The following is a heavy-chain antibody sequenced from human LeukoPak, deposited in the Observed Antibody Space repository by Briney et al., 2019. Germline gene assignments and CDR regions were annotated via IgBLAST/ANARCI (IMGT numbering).Heavy chain of an antibody. J-gene: IGHJ4*02. CDR1: RFTFRTDW. Sequence: GGSLRLSCVASRFTFRTDWMSWVRQAPGKGPEWVASIKHDGSEKYYVDSVKGRFTISTDNAKNSLYLQMNSLRAEDTAVYYCAREWNWGQGSLVTVSS. V-gene: IGHV3-7*01. CDR2: IKHDGSEK. CDR3: AREWN.